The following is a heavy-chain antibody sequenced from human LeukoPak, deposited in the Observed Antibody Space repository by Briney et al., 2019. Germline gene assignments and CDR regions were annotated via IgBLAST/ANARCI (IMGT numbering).Heavy chain of an antibody. Sequence: ASVKVSCKASGYTFTSYGISWVGQAPGQGREWMGWISAYNGNTNYAQKLQGRVTMTTDTSTSTAYMELRSLRSDDTAVYYCARTNSVWLSYYYYCMDVWGKGTTVTVSS. D-gene: IGHD3-9*01. V-gene: IGHV1-18*01. CDR3: ARTNSVWLSYYYYCMDV. CDR1: GYTFTSYG. CDR2: ISAYNGNT. J-gene: IGHJ6*03.